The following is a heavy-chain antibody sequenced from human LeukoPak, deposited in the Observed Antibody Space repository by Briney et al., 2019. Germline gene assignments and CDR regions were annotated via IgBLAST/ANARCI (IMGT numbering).Heavy chain of an antibody. CDR2: ISYDGSNK. CDR3: ARAHQSSLYYYDSSGYYFYLGY. D-gene: IGHD3-22*01. J-gene: IGHJ4*02. Sequence: GRSLRLSCAASGFTFSSYAMHWVRQAPGKGLEWVAVISYDGSNKYYADSVKGRFTISRDNSMNTLYLQMNSLRAEDTAVYYCARAHQSSLYYYDSSGYYFYLGYWGQGTLVTVSS. V-gene: IGHV3-30-3*01. CDR1: GFTFSSYA.